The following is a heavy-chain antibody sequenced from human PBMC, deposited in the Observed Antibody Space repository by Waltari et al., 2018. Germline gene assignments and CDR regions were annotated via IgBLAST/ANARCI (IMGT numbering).Heavy chain of an antibody. CDR3: ARWGIVGVTQESYGLDV. CDR2: INQTGSEK. D-gene: IGHD3-3*01. V-gene: IGHV3-7*03. CDR1: GFTFSDYW. J-gene: IGHJ6*02. Sequence: VQLVESGGHLVQPGGSLRLSCVASGFTFSDYWMTWLRQAPGKGLEWMANINQTGSEKYFLDSVKGRFTVSRDNAKTSLYLQMNNLRVEDTAVYYCARWGIVGVTQESYGLDVWGPGTTVTVSS.